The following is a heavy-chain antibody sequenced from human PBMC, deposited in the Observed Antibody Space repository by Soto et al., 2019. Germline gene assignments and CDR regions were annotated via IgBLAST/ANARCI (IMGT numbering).Heavy chain of an antibody. CDR3: ARVGYYDSSGYYYYFDY. V-gene: IGHV4-31*03. CDR2: IYYSGST. D-gene: IGHD3-22*01. CDR1: GGSISSGGYY. J-gene: IGHJ4*02. Sequence: QVQLQESGPGLVKPSQTLSLTCTVSGGSISSGGYYWSWIRQHPGKGLEWIGYIYYSGSTYYNPSLTSRLTISVDTTKNQFSLKLSSVTAADTAVYYSARVGYYDSSGYYYYFDYWGQGSLVTVSS.